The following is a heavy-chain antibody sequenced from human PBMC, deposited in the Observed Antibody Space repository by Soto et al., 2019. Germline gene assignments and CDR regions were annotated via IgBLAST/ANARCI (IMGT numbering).Heavy chain of an antibody. V-gene: IGHV3-66*01. CDR2: IYSGGTT. CDR1: GFIVSSNY. CDR3: ARAGWYRFDY. D-gene: IGHD6-19*01. Sequence: PGGSLRLSCAASGFIVSSNYMSWVRQAPGKGLEWVSIIYSGGTTYYSDSVKDRFTIYRDNSRNTLYLQMNSLRAEDTAVYYCARAGWYRFDYWGQGTLVTVSS. J-gene: IGHJ4*02.